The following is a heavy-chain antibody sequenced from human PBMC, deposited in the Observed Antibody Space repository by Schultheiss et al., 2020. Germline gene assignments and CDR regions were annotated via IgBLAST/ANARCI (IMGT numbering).Heavy chain of an antibody. CDR1: GYTFTSYY. CDR2: ISAYNGNT. V-gene: IGHV1-18*04. CDR3: AVSITIWSGLDH. Sequence: ASVKVSCKASGYTFTSYYMHWVRQAPGQGLEWMGWISAYNGNTNYAQKLQGRVTITADESTSTAYMELSSLRSEDTALYYCAVSITIWSGLDHWGRGTLVTVSS. J-gene: IGHJ4*02. D-gene: IGHD2-8*02.